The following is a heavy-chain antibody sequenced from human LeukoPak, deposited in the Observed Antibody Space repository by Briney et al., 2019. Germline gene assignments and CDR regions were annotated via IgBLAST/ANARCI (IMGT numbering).Heavy chain of an antibody. CDR1: GFTFSSYA. D-gene: IGHD3-22*01. V-gene: IGHV3-23*01. CDR2: ISGSGGST. CDR3: AKDGGYYYDSSGLPDAFDI. Sequence: GGSLRLSCAASGFTFSSYAMSWVRRAPGKGLEWVSAISGSGGSTYYADSVKGRFTISRDNSKNTLYLQMNSLRAEDTAVYYCAKDGGYYYDSSGLPDAFDIWGQGTMVTVSS. J-gene: IGHJ3*02.